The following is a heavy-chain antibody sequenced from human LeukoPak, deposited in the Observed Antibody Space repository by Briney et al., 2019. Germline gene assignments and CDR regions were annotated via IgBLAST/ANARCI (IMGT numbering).Heavy chain of an antibody. J-gene: IGHJ4*02. D-gene: IGHD4-17*01. Sequence: PGGSLRLSCAASGFTFSAYTMNWVRQAPGKGLEWVSSIGGTTSTTYYVDSVKGRFTISRDNGRDSLYLQMNSLRAEDTAVYYCARDVGDYGYYFDTWGQGTLVTVSS. V-gene: IGHV3-21*01. CDR3: ARDVGDYGYYFDT. CDR2: IGGTTSTT. CDR1: GFTFSAYT.